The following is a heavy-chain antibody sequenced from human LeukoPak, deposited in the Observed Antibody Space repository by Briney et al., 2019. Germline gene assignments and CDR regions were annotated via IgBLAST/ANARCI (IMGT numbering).Heavy chain of an antibody. J-gene: IGHJ6*03. CDR1: GGSINNYY. D-gene: IGHD6-6*01. V-gene: IGHV4-59*01. CDR3: ARYGSSSLRAGYYYYMDV. CDR2: IYYSGFT. Sequence: PSETLSLTCTVSGGSINNYYRSWIRQPPGKGMEDIGHIYYSGFTNYNPSLKSRVTMSVDTSKNQFSLKLSSVTAADTAVYYCARYGSSSLRAGYYYYMDVWGKGTTVTVSS.